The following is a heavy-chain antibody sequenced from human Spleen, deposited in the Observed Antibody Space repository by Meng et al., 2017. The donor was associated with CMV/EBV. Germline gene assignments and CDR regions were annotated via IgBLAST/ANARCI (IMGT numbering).Heavy chain of an antibody. CDR3: AREGVVGTTIYFDY. CDR2: IIPIFGPA. J-gene: IGHJ4*02. D-gene: IGHD1-1*01. V-gene: IGHV1-69*05. Sequence: SGGTFSNYGVNWVRQSPGQGLECMRGIIPIFGPANYAQKFQGRVTITTDESTTTAYMELSSLRSDDTAVYYCAREGVVGTTIYFDYWGQGTLVTVSS. CDR1: GGTFSNYG.